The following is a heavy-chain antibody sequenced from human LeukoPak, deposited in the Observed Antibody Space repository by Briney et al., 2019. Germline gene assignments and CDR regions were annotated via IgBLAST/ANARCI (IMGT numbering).Heavy chain of an antibody. D-gene: IGHD2-15*01. CDR2: ISRSGGTT. CDR1: GFTFSSYD. J-gene: IGHJ6*03. V-gene: IGHV3-23*01. Sequence: GGSLRLFCGTSGFTFSSYDMTWVRQTPGKGPEWVALISRSGGTTYYADSVKGRFTISRDNSKNTLYLQMNSLRAEDTAEYYCAKRGGTESFYYYYYMDVWGKGTTVTVSS. CDR3: AKRGGTESFYYYYYMDV.